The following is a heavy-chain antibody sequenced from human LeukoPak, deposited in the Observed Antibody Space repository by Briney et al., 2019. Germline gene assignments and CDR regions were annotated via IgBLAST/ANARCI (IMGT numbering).Heavy chain of an antibody. D-gene: IGHD3-9*01. CDR3: ARGDEDDIFDY. Sequence: SVKVSCRASGGSFSSYAFSWLRQAPGQGLGWMGRINPILGIASYAQKFQGRVTMTRDTSTSTVYMELSSLRSEDTAVYYCARGDEDDIFDYWGQGTLVTVSS. V-gene: IGHV1-69*04. J-gene: IGHJ4*02. CDR2: INPILGIA. CDR1: GGSFSSYA.